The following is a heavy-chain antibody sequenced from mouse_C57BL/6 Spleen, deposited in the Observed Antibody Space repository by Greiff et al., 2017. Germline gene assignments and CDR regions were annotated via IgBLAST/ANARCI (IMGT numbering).Heavy chain of an antibody. CDR3: TMITRGYYYAMDY. Sequence: VKLMESGPELVKPGASVKISCKASGYAFSSSWMNWVKQRPGKGLEWIGRIYPGDGDTNYNGKFKGKATLTADKSSSTAYMQLSSLTSEDSAVYFCTMITRGYYYAMDYWGQGTSVTVSS. D-gene: IGHD2-4*01. V-gene: IGHV1-82*01. CDR1: GYAFSSSW. CDR2: IYPGDGDT. J-gene: IGHJ4*01.